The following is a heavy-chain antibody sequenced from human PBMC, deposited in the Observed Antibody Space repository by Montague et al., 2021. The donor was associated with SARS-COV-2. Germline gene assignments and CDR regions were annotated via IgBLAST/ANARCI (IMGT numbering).Heavy chain of an antibody. V-gene: IGHV4-39*01. CDR1: GGSIGSSSYY. J-gene: IGHJ4*02. CDR3: TRPLFYYDSSGEGGDY. CDR2: IYYSGNT. D-gene: IGHD3-22*01. Sequence: SETLSLTCTVSGGSIGSSSYYWVWIRQPPGKGLVWIGSIYYSGNTDYNPSLKSRVTISLDTSKNQFSLKLSSVTAADTAVYYCTRPLFYYDSSGEGGDYWGQGTLVTVSS.